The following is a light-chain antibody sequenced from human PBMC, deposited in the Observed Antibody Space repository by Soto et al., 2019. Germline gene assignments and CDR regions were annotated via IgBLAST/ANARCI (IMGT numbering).Light chain of an antibody. J-gene: IGLJ1*01. CDR2: DVS. CDR1: SSDVGGYNY. V-gene: IGLV2-11*01. Sequence: QSALTQPRSVSGSPGQSVTISCTGTSSDVGGYNYVSWYQQHPGKAPKVMIYDVSKRPSGVPDRFSGSKSGNTASLTISRLQAEDEADYYCCSYAGSPYVFGTGTKLTVL. CDR3: CSYAGSPYV.